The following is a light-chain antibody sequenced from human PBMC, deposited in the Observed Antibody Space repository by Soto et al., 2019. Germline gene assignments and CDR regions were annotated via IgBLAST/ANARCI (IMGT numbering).Light chain of an antibody. J-gene: IGKJ2*03. Sequence: EIVLTQSPCTLSLSPGDRVTLSCRASQSVSSNYLAWYQQKPGQAPRLLIYATSARATGIPDRFSGSGSGTDFTLTISRLEPEDFAMYYCQQYGDYNSPRYSFGQGTRLEI. V-gene: IGKV3-20*01. CDR2: ATS. CDR3: QQYGDYNSPRYS. CDR1: QSVSSNY.